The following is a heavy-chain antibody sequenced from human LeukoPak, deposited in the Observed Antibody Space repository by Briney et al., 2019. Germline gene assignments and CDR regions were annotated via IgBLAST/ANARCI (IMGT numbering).Heavy chain of an antibody. CDR3: ARDGAEIQQYFLNVLNWYFDL. V-gene: IGHV3-30*04. CDR1: GFTFSSHA. Sequence: GGSLRLSCAASGFTFSSHAMHWVRQAPGKGLEWVAVISSDGSNKYYTDSVKGRFTISRDTSKNSLYLQMNSLRLEDTAIYHCARDGAEIQQYFLNVLNWYFDLWGRGTLVTVSS. CDR2: ISSDGSNK. J-gene: IGHJ2*01. D-gene: IGHD5-18*01.